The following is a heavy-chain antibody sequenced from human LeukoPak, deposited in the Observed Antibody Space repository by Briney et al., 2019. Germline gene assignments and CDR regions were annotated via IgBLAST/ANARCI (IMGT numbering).Heavy chain of an antibody. CDR3: ARDFAEAFDV. J-gene: IGHJ3*01. CDR2: IAYDGSNK. V-gene: IGHV3-30*04. Sequence: GGSLRLSCAASGFTFSDYAIHWVRQAPGKGPEWLGVIAYDGSNKYYADSVKGRFTISRDNSKNTLFLQTSRLRAEDTAVYYCARDFAEAFDVWGQGTKVTVSS. CDR1: GFTFSDYA.